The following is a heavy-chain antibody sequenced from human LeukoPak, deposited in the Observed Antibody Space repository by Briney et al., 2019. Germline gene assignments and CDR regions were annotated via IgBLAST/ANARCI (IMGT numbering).Heavy chain of an antibody. V-gene: IGHV4-30-2*01. J-gene: IGHJ4*02. CDR2: IYHSGST. CDR1: GGSISSGGYS. CDR3: ARAGLEWQTFDY. Sequence: SETLSLTCAVSGGSISSGGYSWSWIRQPPGKGLEWIGYIYHSGSTYYNPSLKSRVTISVDRSKNQFSLKLSSVTAADTAVYYCARAGLEWQTFDYWGQGTLVTVSS. D-gene: IGHD3-3*01.